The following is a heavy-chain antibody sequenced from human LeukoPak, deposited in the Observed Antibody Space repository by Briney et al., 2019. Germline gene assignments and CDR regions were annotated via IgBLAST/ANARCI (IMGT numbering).Heavy chain of an antibody. J-gene: IGHJ5*02. V-gene: IGHV4-30-2*01. Sequence: LRLSCAASGFTFYDYAMHWVRQAPGKGLEWIGYIYHSGSTYYNPSLKSRVTISVDRSKNQFSLKLSSVTAADTAVYYCARVRELGYCSSTSCSGRWFDPWGQGTLVTVSS. CDR3: ARVRELGYCSSTSCSGRWFDP. CDR2: IYHSGST. D-gene: IGHD2-2*01. CDR1: GFTFYDYA.